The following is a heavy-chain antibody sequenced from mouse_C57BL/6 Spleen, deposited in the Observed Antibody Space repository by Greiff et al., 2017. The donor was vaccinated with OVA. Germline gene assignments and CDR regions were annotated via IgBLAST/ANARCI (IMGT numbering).Heavy chain of an antibody. CDR3: AREGDYYGSSYVGFAY. Sequence: EVKLQESGPGLVKPSQSLSLTCSVTGYSITSGYYWNWIRQFPGNKLEWMGYISYDGSNNYNPSLKNRISITRDTSKNQFFLKLNSVTTEDTATYYCAREGDYYGSSYVGFAYWGQGTLVTVSA. V-gene: IGHV3-6*01. CDR2: ISYDGSN. D-gene: IGHD1-1*01. CDR1: GYSITSGYY. J-gene: IGHJ3*01.